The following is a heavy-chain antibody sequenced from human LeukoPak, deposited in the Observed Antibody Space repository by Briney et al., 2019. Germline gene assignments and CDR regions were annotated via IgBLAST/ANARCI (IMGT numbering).Heavy chain of an antibody. J-gene: IGHJ4*02. CDR3: ARRLRYNYGQGYYFDY. D-gene: IGHD5-18*01. CDR1: GYSFTSYW. V-gene: IGHV5-51*01. Sequence: GESLKISCKGSGYSFTSYWIGWVRQMPGKGLEWMGIIYPGDSDTRYSPSFQGQVTISADKSISTAYLQWSSLKASDTAMYYCARRLRYNYGQGYYFDYWGQGTLVTVSS. CDR2: IYPGDSDT.